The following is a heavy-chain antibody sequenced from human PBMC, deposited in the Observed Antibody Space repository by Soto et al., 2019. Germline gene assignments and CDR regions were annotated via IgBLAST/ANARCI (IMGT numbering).Heavy chain of an antibody. V-gene: IGHV2-5*02. J-gene: IGHJ4*02. CDR2: IYWDDDR. D-gene: IGHD3-9*01. Sequence: QITLKESGPTLVKPTQTLTLTCTLSGFSLSTTTVGVGWIRQPPGKALEWLALIYWDDDRRYIPSLKNRIITNKYTSGGQVVLTMTHLAPVDTATYYSAKLTTFDFKSYYFDYWGPGLLVSVSS. CDR3: AKLTTFDFKSYYFDY. CDR1: GFSLSTTTVG.